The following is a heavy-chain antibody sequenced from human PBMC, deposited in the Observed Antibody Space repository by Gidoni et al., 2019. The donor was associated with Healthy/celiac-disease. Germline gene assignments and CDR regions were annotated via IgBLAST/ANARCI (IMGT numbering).Heavy chain of an antibody. D-gene: IGHD5-18*01. CDR3: ASSDTAMADAFDI. V-gene: IGHV4-59*08. CDR2: IYYSGST. CDR1: GGSISSYY. J-gene: IGHJ3*02. Sequence: QVQLQESGPGLVKPSETLSLTCTVTGGSISSYYWSWIRQPPGKGLEWIGYIYYSGSTNYNPSLKSRVTISVDTSKNQFSLKLSSVTAADTAVYYCASSDTAMADAFDIWGQGTMVTVSS.